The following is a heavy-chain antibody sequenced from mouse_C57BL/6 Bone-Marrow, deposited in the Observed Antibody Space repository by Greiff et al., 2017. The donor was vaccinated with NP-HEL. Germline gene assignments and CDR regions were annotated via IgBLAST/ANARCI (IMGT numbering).Heavy chain of an antibody. CDR1: GFTFSDYY. J-gene: IGHJ2*01. Sequence: DVKLVESGGGLVQPGGSLKLSCAASGFTFSDYYMYWVRQTPEKRLEWVAYISNGGGSTYYPDTVKGRFTISRDNAKNTLYLQMSRLKSEDTAMYYCARLGPYYFDDWGQGTTLTVSS. CDR2: ISNGGGST. V-gene: IGHV5-12*01. CDR3: ARLGPYYFDD.